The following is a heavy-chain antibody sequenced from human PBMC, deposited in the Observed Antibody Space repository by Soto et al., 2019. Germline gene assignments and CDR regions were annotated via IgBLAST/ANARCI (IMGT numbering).Heavy chain of an antibody. Sequence: QVQLVQSGAEVKKPGSSVKVSCKASGGTFSSYTISWVRQAPGQGLEWMGRIIPILGIANYAQKFQGRVTITADNSPSTAYMELSSLRSEDTAVYYCARDRGIAVAGTTYFQHWGQGTLVTVSS. CDR3: ARDRGIAVAGTTYFQH. V-gene: IGHV1-69*08. D-gene: IGHD6-19*01. J-gene: IGHJ1*01. CDR1: GGTFSSYT. CDR2: IIPILGIA.